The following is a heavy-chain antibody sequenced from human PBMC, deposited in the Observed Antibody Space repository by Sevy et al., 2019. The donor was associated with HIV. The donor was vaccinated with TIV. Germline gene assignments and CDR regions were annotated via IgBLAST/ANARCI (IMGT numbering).Heavy chain of an antibody. CDR2: FDPEDGET. Sequence: ASVKVSCKVSGYTLTALSMHWVRQAPGKGLEWMGTFDPEDGETRFAQKFQGRVTMTEDKSTDTAYMELSSLKSEDTAVNFCATTKDYYDSSGYPFDHWGQGALVTVSS. CDR3: ATTKDYYDSSGYPFDH. V-gene: IGHV1-24*01. CDR1: GYTLTALS. D-gene: IGHD3-22*01. J-gene: IGHJ4*02.